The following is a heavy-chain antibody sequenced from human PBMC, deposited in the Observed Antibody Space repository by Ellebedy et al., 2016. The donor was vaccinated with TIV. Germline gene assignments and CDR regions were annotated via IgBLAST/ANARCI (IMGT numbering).Heavy chain of an antibody. CDR1: GYSFTIYD. J-gene: IGHJ4*01. CDR3: ASPLPYSGNAFGY. Sequence: AASVKVSCKTSGYSFTIYDINWVRQAPGQGLEWMGWMHPNNDNRGYAQKFQGRLTMTRNTSISTDYMELTNLTPEDTAVYYCASPLPYSGNAFGYWGKGTLLTVSS. CDR2: MHPNNDNR. V-gene: IGHV1-8*01. D-gene: IGHD1-26*01.